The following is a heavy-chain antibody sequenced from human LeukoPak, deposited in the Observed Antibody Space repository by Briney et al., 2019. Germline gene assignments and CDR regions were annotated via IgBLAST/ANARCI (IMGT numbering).Heavy chain of an antibody. CDR2: IIPILGIA. CDR1: GGTFSSYA. CDR3: ARDGLLGDPPSRNPYGSG. Sequence: SVKVSCKASGGTFSSYAISWVRQAPGQGLEWMGRIIPILGIANYAQKFQGRVTITADKSTSTAYMELSSLRSEDTAVYYCARDGLLGDPPSRNPYGSGWGQGTLVTVSS. J-gene: IGHJ4*02. D-gene: IGHD3-10*01. V-gene: IGHV1-69*04.